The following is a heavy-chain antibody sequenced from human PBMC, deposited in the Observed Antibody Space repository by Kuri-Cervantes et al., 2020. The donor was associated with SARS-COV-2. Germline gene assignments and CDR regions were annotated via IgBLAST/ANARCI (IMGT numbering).Heavy chain of an antibody. D-gene: IGHD2-21*01. V-gene: IGHV3-30-3*01. CDR3: ARVAGEGPIYYYYMDV. CDR1: GFTFSSYA. CDR2: ISYDGSNK. Sequence: LSLTCAASGFTFSSYAMHWVRQAPGKGLEWVAVISYDGSNKYYADSVKGRFTISRDSAKNSVYLQMNSLRGEDTAVYYCARVAGEGPIYYYYMDVWGKGTTVTVSS. J-gene: IGHJ6*03.